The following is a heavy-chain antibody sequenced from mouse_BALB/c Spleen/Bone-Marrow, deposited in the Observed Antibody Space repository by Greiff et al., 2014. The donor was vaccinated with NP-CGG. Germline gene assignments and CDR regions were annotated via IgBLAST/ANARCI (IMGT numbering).Heavy chain of an antibody. CDR1: GYTFISYW. J-gene: IGHJ2*01. CDR3: SRTYEYFDY. CDR2: IYPSDNYT. D-gene: IGHD2-3*01. V-gene: IGHV1-69*02. Sequence: VQLQESGAELVRPGASVKLSCKASGYTFISYWINWVRQRPGQGLEWIGNIYPSDNYTNYNQKFKDKATLTVDKSSSTAYMQLSSPTSEDSAVYDCSRTYEYFDYWGQGTTLTVSS.